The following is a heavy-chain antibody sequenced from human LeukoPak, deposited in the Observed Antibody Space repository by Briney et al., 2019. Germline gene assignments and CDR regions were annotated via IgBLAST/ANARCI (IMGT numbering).Heavy chain of an antibody. CDR2: IIPIFGTA. CDR1: GGTFSSYA. J-gene: IGHJ4*02. V-gene: IGHV1-69*01. CDR3: ARALRDYSYYDY. D-gene: IGHD3-10*01. Sequence: GSSVKVSCKASGGTFSSYAISWVRQAPGQGLEWMGGIIPIFGTANYAQKFHDRVTITADESTSTAYMELSSLRSEDMAVYYCARALRDYSYYDYWGQGTLVTVSS.